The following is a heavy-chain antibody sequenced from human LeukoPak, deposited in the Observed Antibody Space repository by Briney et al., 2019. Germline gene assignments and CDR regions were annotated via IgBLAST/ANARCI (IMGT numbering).Heavy chain of an antibody. J-gene: IGHJ5*02. CDR1: GGSISSGSYY. CDR3: ARGNWGSELYFDP. Sequence: PSETLSLTCTVFGGSISSGSYYWSWIRQPAGKTLEWIGRIYTSGSTNYNPSLKSRASISIDTTKNQFSLNLISVTAADTAVYYCARGNWGSELYFDPWGQGTLVIVSS. D-gene: IGHD7-27*01. CDR2: IYTSGST. V-gene: IGHV4-61*02.